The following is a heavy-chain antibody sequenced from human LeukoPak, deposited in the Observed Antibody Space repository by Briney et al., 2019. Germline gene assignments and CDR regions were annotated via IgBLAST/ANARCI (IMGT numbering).Heavy chain of an antibody. CDR2: INPNSGGT. CDR3: ARDVVVPAAMNFEY. J-gene: IGHJ4*02. V-gene: IGHV1-2*02. CDR1: GYTFTDYF. D-gene: IGHD2-2*01. Sequence: ASVKVSCKASGYTFTDYFMHWVRQAPGQGLEWMGWINPNSGGTNYAQTFQGRVTMTRDTSISTAFLELSSLTSDDTAVYYCARDVVVPAAMNFEYWGQGTLVTVSS.